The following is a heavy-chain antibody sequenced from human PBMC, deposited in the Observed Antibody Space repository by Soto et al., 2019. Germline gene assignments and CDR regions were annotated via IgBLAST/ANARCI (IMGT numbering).Heavy chain of an antibody. CDR2: TRNKANSYTT. V-gene: IGHV3-72*01. J-gene: IGHJ4*02. D-gene: IGHD5-12*01. CDR1: GFTFSDHY. CDR3: ATIGSPDF. Sequence: EVQLVESGGALVQPGGSLRLACAASGFTFSDHYMDWFRQAPGKELEWVGRTRNKANSYTTEYAASVNGRFTISREDSKNSLSLQLNSLKTEDTAVYYCATIGSPDFWGQGTLVTASS.